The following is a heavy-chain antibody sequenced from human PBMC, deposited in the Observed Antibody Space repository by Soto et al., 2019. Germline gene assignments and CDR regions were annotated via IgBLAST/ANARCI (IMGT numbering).Heavy chain of an antibody. CDR3: AAGGGLPRYY. V-gene: IGHV4-31*03. D-gene: IGHD5-12*01. CDR1: GGSISSDDYY. CDR2: IYHSGST. J-gene: IGHJ4*02. Sequence: PSETLSLTCTVSGGSISSDDYYWSWIRQHPGKGLEWIGYIYHSGSTYYNPSLKSRVTISVDRSKNQFSLKLSSVTAADTAVYYCAAGGGLPRYYWGQGTLVTVSS.